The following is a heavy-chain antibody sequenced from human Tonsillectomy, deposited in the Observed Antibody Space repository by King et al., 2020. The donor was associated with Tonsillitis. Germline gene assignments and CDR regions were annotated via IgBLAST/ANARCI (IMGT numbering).Heavy chain of an antibody. J-gene: IGHJ4*02. CDR3: AKDSGLYDFWGGYFDY. CDR2: ISHDGSNE. V-gene: IGHV3-30*18. D-gene: IGHD3/OR15-3a*01. CDR1: GFIFSSYG. Sequence: VQLVQSGGGVVQPQRSLRLSCAASGFIFSSYGLHWVRQTPGKGLGWVALISHDGSNEYYADSVRGRFTISRDNSKKTVYLRMNSLRAEDTAVYYCAKDSGLYDFWGGYFDYWGQGTLVTVSS.